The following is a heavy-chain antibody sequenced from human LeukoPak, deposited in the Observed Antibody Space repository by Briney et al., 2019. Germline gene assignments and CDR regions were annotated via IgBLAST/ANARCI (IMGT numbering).Heavy chain of an antibody. CDR1: GSTFSSYG. D-gene: IGHD1-1*01. V-gene: IGHV3-30*02. J-gene: IGHJ4*02. CDR2: IRYDGSNK. CDR3: APRDWNDGPASH. Sequence: GGSLRLSCAASGSTFSSYGMHWVRQAPGKGLEWVAFIRYDGSNKYYADSVKGRFTISRDNSKNTLYLQMNSLRAEDTAVYYCAPRDWNDGPASHWGQGTLVTVSS.